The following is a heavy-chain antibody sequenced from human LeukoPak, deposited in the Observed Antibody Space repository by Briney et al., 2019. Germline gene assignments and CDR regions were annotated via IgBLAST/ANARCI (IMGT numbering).Heavy chain of an antibody. CDR3: AAVRSSYYYYGMDV. J-gene: IGHJ6*02. CDR1: GFTFTSST. D-gene: IGHD6-6*01. Sequence: SVKVSCKASGFTFTSSTMQWVRQARGQRVEWIGWIVVGSGNTHYAQKFQERVTITRDMSTSTAYMELSSLRSEDTAVYYCAAVRSSYYYYGMDVWGQGTTVTVSS. CDR2: IVVGSGNT. V-gene: IGHV1-58*02.